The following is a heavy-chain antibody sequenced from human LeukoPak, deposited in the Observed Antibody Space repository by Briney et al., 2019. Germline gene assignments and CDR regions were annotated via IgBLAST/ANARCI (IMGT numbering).Heavy chain of an antibody. CDR2: IYTSGST. CDR1: GGSISSYY. J-gene: IGHJ5*02. CDR3: ARDLGYCSSTSCYSNWFDP. V-gene: IGHV4-4*07. Sequence: SETLSLTCTVSGGSISSYYWSWIRQPAGKGLEWIGRIYTSGSTNYNPSLKSRATMSVDTSKNQFSLKLSSVTAADTAVYYCARDLGYCSSTSCYSNWFDPWGQGTLVTVSS. D-gene: IGHD2-2*02.